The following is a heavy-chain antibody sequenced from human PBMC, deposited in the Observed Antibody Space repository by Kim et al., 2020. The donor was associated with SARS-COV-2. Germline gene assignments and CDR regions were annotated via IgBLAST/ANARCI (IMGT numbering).Heavy chain of an antibody. Sequence: GGSLRLSCKASGFPIRSNYMAWVRQAPGRGLEWVSIIHSAGSTYYRDSVKGRFTISRQYSENTVHLQMNSLRVEDTALYFCAREEDGFDVCGQGTMVTVS. CDR2: IHSAGST. J-gene: IGHJ3*01. CDR3: AREEDGFDV. CDR1: GFPIRSNY. V-gene: IGHV3-53*04.